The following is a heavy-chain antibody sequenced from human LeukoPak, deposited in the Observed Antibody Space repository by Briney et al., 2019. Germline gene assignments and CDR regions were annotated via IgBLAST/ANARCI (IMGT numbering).Heavy chain of an antibody. Sequence: GGSLRLSCAASGFTFSSYSMNWVRQAPGKGLEWVSYISSSGSTIYYADSVKGRFTISRDNAKNSLYLQMNSLRAEDTAVYYCARAHPGDYGDFQFDYWGQGTLVTVSS. J-gene: IGHJ4*02. CDR3: ARAHPGDYGDFQFDY. CDR1: GFTFSSYS. V-gene: IGHV3-48*01. CDR2: ISSSGSTI. D-gene: IGHD4-17*01.